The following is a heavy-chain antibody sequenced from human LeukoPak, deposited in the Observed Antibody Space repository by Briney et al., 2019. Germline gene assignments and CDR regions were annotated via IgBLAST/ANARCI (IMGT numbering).Heavy chain of an antibody. CDR3: ARGLRYYGSGSYYKGYLEPSGFDY. CDR1: GGSISSGGYY. D-gene: IGHD3-10*01. CDR2: MYYSGST. V-gene: IGHV4-31*03. Sequence: SQTLSLTCTVSGGSISSGGYYWSWIRQHPGKGLEWIGYMYYSGSTYYNPSLKSRVTISVDTSKNQFSLKLSSVTAADTAVYYCARGLRYYGSGSYYKGYLEPSGFDYWGQGTLVTVSS. J-gene: IGHJ4*02.